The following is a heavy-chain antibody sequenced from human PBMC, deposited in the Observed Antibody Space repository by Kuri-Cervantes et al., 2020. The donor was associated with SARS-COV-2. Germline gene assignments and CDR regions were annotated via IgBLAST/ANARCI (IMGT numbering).Heavy chain of an antibody. CDR3: ASSGLYSSSSGQYY. CDR2: IYHSGST. D-gene: IGHD6-6*01. V-gene: IGHV4-59*08. CDR1: GGSISSHY. J-gene: IGHJ4*02. Sequence: ESLKISCTVSGGSISSHYWSWIRQPPGKGLEWIGSIYHSGSTYYNPSLKSRVTISVDTSKNQFSLKLSSVTAADTAVYYCASSGLYSSSSGQYYWGQGTLVTVSS.